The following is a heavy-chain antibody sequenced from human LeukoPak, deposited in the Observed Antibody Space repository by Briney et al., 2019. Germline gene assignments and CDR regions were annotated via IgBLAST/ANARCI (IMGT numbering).Heavy chain of an antibody. Sequence: ASVKVSCTASGYTFTGYYMHWVRQAPGQGLEWMGWINPNSGGTNYAQKFQGRVTMTRDTSISTAYMELSRLRSDDTAVYYCASSASVGGNSDYYYYGMDVWGQGTTVTVSS. J-gene: IGHJ6*02. CDR2: INPNSGGT. V-gene: IGHV1-2*02. D-gene: IGHD4-23*01. CDR3: ASSASVGGNSDYYYYGMDV. CDR1: GYTFTGYY.